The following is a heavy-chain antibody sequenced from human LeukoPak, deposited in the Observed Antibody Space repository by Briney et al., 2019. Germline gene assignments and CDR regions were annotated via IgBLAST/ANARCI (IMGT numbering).Heavy chain of an antibody. V-gene: IGHV4-34*01. CDR1: GGSFSGYY. Sequence: SETLSLTCAVYGGSFSGYYLTSIRQPPGKGLDWIGEINHRGSTHYNPSLQSRVTISVDTSKKQFSLKLNSVTAADTAVYFCAGTVRGPGNFDYWGQGTLVTVSS. CDR3: AGTVRGPGNFDY. D-gene: IGHD4-17*01. J-gene: IGHJ4*02. CDR2: INHRGST.